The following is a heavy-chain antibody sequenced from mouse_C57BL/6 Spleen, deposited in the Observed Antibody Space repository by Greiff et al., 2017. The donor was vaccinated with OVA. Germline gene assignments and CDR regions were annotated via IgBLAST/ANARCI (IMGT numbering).Heavy chain of an antibody. CDR1: GFTFSDYY. CDR2: INYDGSST. Sequence: DVQLVESEGGLVQPGSSMKLSCTASGFTFSDYYMAWVRQVPEKGLEWVANINYDGSSTYYLDSLKSRFIISRDNAKNILYLQMSSLKSEDTATYYCARDRGTVVPYFDYWGQGTTLTVSS. V-gene: IGHV5-16*01. J-gene: IGHJ2*01. CDR3: ARDRGTVVPYFDY. D-gene: IGHD1-1*01.